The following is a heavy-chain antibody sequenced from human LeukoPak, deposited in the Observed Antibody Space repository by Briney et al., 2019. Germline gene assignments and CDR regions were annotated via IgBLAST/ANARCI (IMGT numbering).Heavy chain of an antibody. CDR2: ISSSSSYI. V-gene: IGHV3-21*01. CDR1: GFTFSRYS. D-gene: IGHD3-10*01. Sequence: GGSLRLSCAASGFTFSRYSMNWVRQAPGKGLEWVSSISSSSSYIYYADSVKGRFTISRDNAKNSLYLQMNSLGAEDTAVCYCARILLNAFDIWGQGTMVTVSS. CDR3: ARILLNAFDI. J-gene: IGHJ3*02.